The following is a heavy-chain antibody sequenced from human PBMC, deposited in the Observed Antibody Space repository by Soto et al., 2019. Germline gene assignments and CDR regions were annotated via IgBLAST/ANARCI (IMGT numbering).Heavy chain of an antibody. CDR3: ARGPISYCSSTSCPPAPYHFDY. Sequence: ASVKVSCKASGYTFTSYYMHWVRQAPGQGLEWMGIINPSGGSTSYAQKFQGRVTMTRDTSTSTVYMELSSLRSEDTAVYYCARGPISYCSSTSCPPAPYHFDYWGQGTLVTVSS. CDR1: GYTFTSYY. D-gene: IGHD2-2*01. CDR2: INPSGGST. J-gene: IGHJ4*02. V-gene: IGHV1-46*01.